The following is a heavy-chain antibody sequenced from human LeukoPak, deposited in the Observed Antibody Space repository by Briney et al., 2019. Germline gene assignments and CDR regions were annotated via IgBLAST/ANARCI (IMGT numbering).Heavy chain of an antibody. Sequence: GASVKVSCKASGHTVTSYGISWVPQAPGQGLEWMGWINAYNGNTNYAQKLQGRVTMTTDTSTSTAYMELRSLRSDDTAVYYCARGIAAADTYYYYYYYMDVWGKGTTVTVSS. CDR2: INAYNGNT. D-gene: IGHD6-13*01. CDR1: GHTVTSYG. V-gene: IGHV1-18*01. CDR3: ARGIAAADTYYYYYYYMDV. J-gene: IGHJ6*03.